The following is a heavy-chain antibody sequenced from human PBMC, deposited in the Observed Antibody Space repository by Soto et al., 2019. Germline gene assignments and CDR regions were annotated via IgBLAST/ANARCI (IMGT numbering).Heavy chain of an antibody. J-gene: IGHJ6*02. CDR2: INHSGST. Sequence: PSETLSLTCAVYGRSFSGYYWSWIRQPPGKGLEWIGEINHSGSTNYNPSLKSRVTISVDTSKNQFSLKLSSVTAADTAVYYCARGRTEVIAAAGTVYYGMDVWGQGTTVTVSS. CDR1: GRSFSGYY. CDR3: ARGRTEVIAAAGTVYYGMDV. V-gene: IGHV4-34*01. D-gene: IGHD6-13*01.